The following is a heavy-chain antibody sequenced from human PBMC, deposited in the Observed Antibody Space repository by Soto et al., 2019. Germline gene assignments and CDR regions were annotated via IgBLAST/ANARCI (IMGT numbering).Heavy chain of an antibody. J-gene: IGHJ4*02. D-gene: IGHD1-20*01. CDR2: ISAYNGNT. Sequence: ASVKVSCKASGYTFTSYGISWVRQAPGQGLEWMGWISAYNGNTNYAQKHQGRVTMTTDTSTSTAYMELRSLRSDDTAVYYCAHSMAYNWNDEGVFDYWGQGTLVTVSS. V-gene: IGHV1-18*01. CDR3: AHSMAYNWNDEGVFDY. CDR1: GYTFTSYG.